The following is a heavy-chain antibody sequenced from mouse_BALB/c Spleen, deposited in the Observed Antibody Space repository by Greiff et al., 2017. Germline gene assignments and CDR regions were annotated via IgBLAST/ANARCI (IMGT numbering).Heavy chain of an antibody. V-gene: IGHV1-7*01. D-gene: IGHD2-3*01. J-gene: IGHJ3*01. CDR3: AQRSEGYQWACCAD. CDR2: INPSTGYT. CDR1: GYTFTSYW. Sequence: VQLQQSGAELAKPGASVKMSCKASGYTFTSYWMNWVKQRPGQGLEWIGYINPSTGYTEYNQKFKDKATLTADKYSSTAYMQLSSLTSEDSAVYYCAQRSEGYQWACCADWGQGTLVTVSA.